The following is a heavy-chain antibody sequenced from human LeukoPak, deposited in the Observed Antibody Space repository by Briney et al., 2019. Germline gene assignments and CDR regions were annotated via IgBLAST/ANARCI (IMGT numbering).Heavy chain of an antibody. J-gene: IGHJ4*02. CDR1: GFTFSTYA. Sequence: GGSLRLSCAASGFTFSTYAMSWVRQAPGKGLEWVSATSDSGGSRYYADSVKGRFAISRDNAKNTVYLQMNSLRVEDTAVYYCAKGGGWLYYFDYWGQGSLVSVSS. V-gene: IGHV3-23*01. CDR2: TSDSGGSR. D-gene: IGHD6-19*01. CDR3: AKGGGWLYYFDY.